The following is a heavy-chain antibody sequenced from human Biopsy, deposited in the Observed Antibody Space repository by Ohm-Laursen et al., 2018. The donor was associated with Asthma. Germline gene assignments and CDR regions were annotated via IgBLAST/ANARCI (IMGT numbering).Heavy chain of an antibody. CDR3: ARAVDYSHYYGMDV. CDR2: ISVYNGNK. Sequence: SSVKVSCKTSGYTFNSAGITWVRQAPGQGLEWMGWISVYNGNKKVAQKLQDRVTMITDTSTSTAYMELRSLRSDDTAVYFCARAVDYSHYYGMDVWGQGTTVTVS. V-gene: IGHV1-18*01. CDR1: GYTFNSAG. J-gene: IGHJ6*02. D-gene: IGHD3-10*01.